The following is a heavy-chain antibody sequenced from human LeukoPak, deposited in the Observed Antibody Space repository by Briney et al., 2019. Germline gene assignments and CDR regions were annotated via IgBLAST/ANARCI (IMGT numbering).Heavy chain of an antibody. Sequence: ASVKVSCKASGYTFTGYYMHWVRQAPGQGLEWMGWINPNSGGTNYAQKFQGRVTMTRDTSISTAYMEPSRLRSDDTAVYYCASSIQLWFPNFDYWGQGTLVTVSS. D-gene: IGHD5-18*01. V-gene: IGHV1-2*02. CDR3: ASSIQLWFPNFDY. J-gene: IGHJ4*02. CDR1: GYTFTGYY. CDR2: INPNSGGT.